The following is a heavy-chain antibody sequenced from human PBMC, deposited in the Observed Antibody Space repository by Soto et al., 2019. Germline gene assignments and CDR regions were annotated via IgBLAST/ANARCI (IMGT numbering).Heavy chain of an antibody. Sequence: QVQLVQSGAEVKKPGASVKVSCKASGYTFTSYGISWVRRAPGQGLEWMGWISAYNGNTNYAQKLQGRVTMTTDTSTSTAYMELRSLRSDDTAVYYCARVGDCSGGRGALWIRDKDCLQYYFDYWGQGTLVTVSS. D-gene: IGHD2-15*01. CDR1: GYTFTSYG. CDR2: ISAYNGNT. V-gene: IGHV1-18*01. J-gene: IGHJ4*02. CDR3: ARVGDCSGGRGALWIRDKDCLQYYFDY.